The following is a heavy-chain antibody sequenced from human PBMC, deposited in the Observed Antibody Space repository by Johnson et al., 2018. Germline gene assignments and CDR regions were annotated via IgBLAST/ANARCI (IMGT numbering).Heavy chain of an antibody. Sequence: VQLVESGGGVVQPGRSLRLSCAASGFTFTTYSMHWVRQAPGKGLEWVAAISSDGINKYYEDSVKGRFTISRDNSKNTLFLQMNSLRAEDTAVYYCARLAYCGGGCYSFAFDIWGQGTMVTVSS. D-gene: IGHD2-21*02. CDR2: ISSDGINK. V-gene: IGHV3-30-3*01. CDR3: ARLAYCGGGCYSFAFDI. J-gene: IGHJ3*02. CDR1: GFTFTTYS.